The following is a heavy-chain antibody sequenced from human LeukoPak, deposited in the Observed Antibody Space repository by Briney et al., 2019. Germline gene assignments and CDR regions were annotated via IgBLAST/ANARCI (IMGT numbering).Heavy chain of an antibody. Sequence: GGSLRLSCAASGFTFSSYGMHWVRQAPGKGLEWVAVISYDGSNKYYADPVKGRFTISRDNSKNTLYLQMNSLRAEDTAVYYCAKEAPRYFDYWGQGTLVTVSS. CDR2: ISYDGSNK. V-gene: IGHV3-30*18. CDR1: GFTFSSYG. CDR3: AKEAPRYFDY. J-gene: IGHJ4*02.